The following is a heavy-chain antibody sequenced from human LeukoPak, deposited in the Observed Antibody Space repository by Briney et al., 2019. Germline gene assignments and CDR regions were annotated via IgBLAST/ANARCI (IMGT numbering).Heavy chain of an antibody. CDR2: INPNSGGT. Sequence: ASVKDSCKASGYTFTGYYMHWVRQARGQGLDWMGRINPNSGGTNYAQKFNSRVTMTRDTFISTANMELSRLRSDDTGVYYCARGYVEMATMGQDYWGQGTLVTVSS. CDR1: GYTFTGYY. CDR3: ARGYVEMATMGQDY. V-gene: IGHV1-2*05. J-gene: IGHJ4*02. D-gene: IGHD5-24*01.